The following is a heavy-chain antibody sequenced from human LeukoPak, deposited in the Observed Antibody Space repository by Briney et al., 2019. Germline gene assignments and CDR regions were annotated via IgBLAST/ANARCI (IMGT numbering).Heavy chain of an antibody. J-gene: IGHJ6*02. CDR2: VSYNSGNI. D-gene: IGHD4-17*01. Sequence: PGGSLRLSCVVSGFNLDDFAMHWVRQAPGKGLEWVSGVSYNSGNIGYADSVKGRFTISRDNTRNSVYLQMDSLRPEDTALYSCAKGQYGDYVGPHGLYYYYYGMDVWGQGTTVTVSS. CDR1: GFNLDDFA. CDR3: AKGQYGDYVGPHGLYYYYYGMDV. V-gene: IGHV3-9*01.